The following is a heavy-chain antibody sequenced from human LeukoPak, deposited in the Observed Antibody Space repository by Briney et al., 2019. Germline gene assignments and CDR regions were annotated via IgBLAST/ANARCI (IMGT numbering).Heavy chain of an antibody. CDR1: GGTFSSYA. D-gene: IGHD3-10*01. J-gene: IGHJ4*02. V-gene: IGHV1-69*13. Sequence: SVKVSCKASGGTFSSYAISWVRQAPGQGLEWMGGIIPIFGTANYAQKFQGRVTIAADESTSTAYMELSSLRSEDTAVYYCARVGAMVRGVNFDYWGQGTLVTVSS. CDR3: ARVGAMVRGVNFDY. CDR2: IIPIFGTA.